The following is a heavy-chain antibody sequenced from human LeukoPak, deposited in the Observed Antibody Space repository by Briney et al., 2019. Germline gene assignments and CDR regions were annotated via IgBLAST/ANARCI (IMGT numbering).Heavy chain of an antibody. J-gene: IGHJ5*02. CDR1: GYTFTTYA. D-gene: IGHD3-9*01. Sequence: GASVKVPCKASGYTFTTYAMHWVRQAPGQRLEWMGWINGDNGNTKYSQKFQGRVTITRDTSAYTGYMELRSLTSADTAVYFCARAPYDILTGYSLNWFDPWGQGTLVTVSS. CDR2: INGDNGNT. CDR3: ARAPYDILTGYSLNWFDP. V-gene: IGHV1-3*01.